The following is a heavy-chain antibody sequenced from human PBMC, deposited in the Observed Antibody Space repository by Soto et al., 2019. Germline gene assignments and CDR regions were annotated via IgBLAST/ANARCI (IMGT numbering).Heavy chain of an antibody. CDR3: ARVLEYYDSSGYYDY. CDR2: ISSSSSYI. CDR1: GFTFSSYS. Sequence: GGSLRLSCAASGFTFSSYSMNWVRQAPGKGLEWVSSISSSSSYIYYADSVKGRFTISRDNAKNSLYLQMNSLRAEDTAVYYCARVLEYYDSSGYYDYWGQGTLVTVSS. V-gene: IGHV3-21*01. J-gene: IGHJ4*02. D-gene: IGHD3-22*01.